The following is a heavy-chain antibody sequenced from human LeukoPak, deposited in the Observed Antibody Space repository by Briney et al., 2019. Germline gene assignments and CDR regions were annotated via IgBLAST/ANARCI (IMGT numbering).Heavy chain of an antibody. CDR3: ARLEYYYDSRGYFDY. CDR2: ISYDGSNK. J-gene: IGHJ4*02. CDR1: GGSISSSN. V-gene: IGHV3-30*04. Sequence: LSLTCTVSGGSISSSNYYWGWIRQPPGKRLEWVAVISYDGSNKYYADSVKGRFTISRDNSKNTLYLQMNSLRAEDTAVYYCARLEYYYDSRGYFDYWGQGTLVTVSS. D-gene: IGHD3-22*01.